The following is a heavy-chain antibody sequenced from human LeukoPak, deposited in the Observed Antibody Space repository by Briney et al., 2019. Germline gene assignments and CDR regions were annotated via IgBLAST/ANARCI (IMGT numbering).Heavy chain of an antibody. CDR2: IYYSGST. Sequence: PSETLSLTCTVSGGSISSYYWSWIRQPPGKGXXXXGYIYYSGSTNYNPSLKSRVTISVDTSKNQFSLKLSSVTAADTAVYYCARANYGSGYGMDVWGQGTTVTVSS. J-gene: IGHJ6*02. D-gene: IGHD3-10*01. V-gene: IGHV4-59*01. CDR3: ARANYGSGYGMDV. CDR1: GGSISSYY.